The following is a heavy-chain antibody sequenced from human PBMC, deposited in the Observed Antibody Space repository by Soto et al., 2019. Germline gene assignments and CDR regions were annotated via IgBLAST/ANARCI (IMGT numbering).Heavy chain of an antibody. D-gene: IGHD5-18*01. CDR1: GGSFSGYY. J-gene: IGHJ4*02. V-gene: IGHV4-34*01. CDR3: ARVDTAMGQIDY. CDR2: INHSGST. Sequence: QVQLQQWGAGLLKPSETLSLTCAVYGGSFSGYYWSWIRQPPGKGLEWIGEINHSGSTNYHPSLKRRVTISVDTFKNHFSLKLSSVTAADTAVYYCARVDTAMGQIDYWGQGTLVTVSS.